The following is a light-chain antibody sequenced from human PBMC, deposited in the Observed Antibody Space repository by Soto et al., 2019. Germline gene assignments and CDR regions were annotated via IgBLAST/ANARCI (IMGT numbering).Light chain of an antibody. V-gene: IGLV2-14*01. CDR1: SSDIGAYDY. J-gene: IGLJ1*01. Sequence: QSALTQPASVSGSPGQSITTSCTGTSSDIGAYDYVSWYQQYPGRVPKLLIHEVTNRPSGVSDRFSGSKSGNTASLTISGLQTEDEADYYCSSHAGSSALYAFGTGTKVTVL. CDR3: SSHAGSSALYA. CDR2: EVT.